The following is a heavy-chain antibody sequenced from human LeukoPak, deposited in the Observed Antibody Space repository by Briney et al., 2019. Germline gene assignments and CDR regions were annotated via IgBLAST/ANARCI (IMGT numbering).Heavy chain of an antibody. D-gene: IGHD3-22*01. Sequence: SETLSLTCAVYGGSFSGYYWSWIRQPPCKGLEGIGEINHSGSTNYNPSLKSRVTISVDTSKNQFSLKLSSVTAADTAVYYCARKPGYYYDSSGHWAFDIWGQGTMVTVSS. V-gene: IGHV4-34*01. CDR2: INHSGST. CDR3: ARKPGYYYDSSGHWAFDI. CDR1: GGSFSGYY. J-gene: IGHJ3*02.